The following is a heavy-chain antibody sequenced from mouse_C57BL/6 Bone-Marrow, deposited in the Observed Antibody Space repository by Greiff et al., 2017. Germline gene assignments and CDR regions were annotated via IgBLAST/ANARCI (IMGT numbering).Heavy chain of an antibody. V-gene: IGHV1-76*01. CDR1: GYTFTDYY. J-gene: IGHJ2*01. CDR3: ARKGTTTVVGYYFDD. Sequence: VKLMESGAELVRPGASVKLSCKASGYTFTDYYINWVKQRPGQGLEWIARIYPGSGNTYYNEKFKGKATLTAEKSSSTAYMQLSSLTSEDSAVYFCARKGTTTVVGYYFDDWGQGTTLTVSS. D-gene: IGHD1-1*01. CDR2: IYPGSGNT.